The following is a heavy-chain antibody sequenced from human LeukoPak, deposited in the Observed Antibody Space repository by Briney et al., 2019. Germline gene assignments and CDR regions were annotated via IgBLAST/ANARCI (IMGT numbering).Heavy chain of an antibody. J-gene: IGHJ6*03. Sequence: ASVTVSCKASGYTFTGYYMHWVRQAPGQGLEWMGWINPNSGGTNYAQKFQGRVTMTRDTSISTAYMELSRLRSDDTAVYYCARVLDYGSGSYSYMDVWGKGTTVTVSS. CDR3: ARVLDYGSGSYSYMDV. D-gene: IGHD3-10*01. CDR1: GYTFTGYY. V-gene: IGHV1-2*02. CDR2: INPNSGGT.